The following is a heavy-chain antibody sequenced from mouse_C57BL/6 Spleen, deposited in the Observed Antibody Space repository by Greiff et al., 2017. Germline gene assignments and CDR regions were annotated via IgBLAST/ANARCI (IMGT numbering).Heavy chain of an antibody. Sequence: EVQLQQSGPELVKPGASVKISCKASGYTFTDYYMNWVKQSHGKSLEWIGDINPNNGGTSYNQKFKGKATLTVDKSASTAYIELRSLTSEDSAVYYCARWNYGEGGFAYWGQGTLVTVSA. CDR1: GYTFTDYY. D-gene: IGHD1-1*01. J-gene: IGHJ3*01. V-gene: IGHV1-26*01. CDR3: ARWNYGEGGFAY. CDR2: INPNNGGT.